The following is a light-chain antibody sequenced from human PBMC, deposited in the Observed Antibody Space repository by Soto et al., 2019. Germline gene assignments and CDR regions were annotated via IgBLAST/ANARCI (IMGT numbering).Light chain of an antibody. CDR3: QQYNSYSGK. J-gene: IGKJ1*01. V-gene: IGKV1-5*01. CDR1: QSISSW. Sequence: DIQMTQSPSTLAASVGDIVTITCRASQSISSWLAWYQQKPGKAPKLLIYDASSLESGVPSRFSGSGSGTEFTLTISSLQPDDFATYYCQQYNSYSGKFGQGTKVDIK. CDR2: DAS.